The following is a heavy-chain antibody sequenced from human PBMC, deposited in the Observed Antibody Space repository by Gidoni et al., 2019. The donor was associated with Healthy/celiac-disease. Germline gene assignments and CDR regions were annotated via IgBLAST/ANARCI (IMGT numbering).Heavy chain of an antibody. D-gene: IGHD3-22*01. Sequence: QVQLVESGGGVVQPGRSLGLSCPTSGFTFSSLGMHWVRQAPGKGLEGGAVIWYDGSKKYYADSVKGRFTIARDNSKNTLYLQMNSLRAEDTAVYYCAGATGYYDSSGYLGDIWGQGTMVTVSS. J-gene: IGHJ3*02. CDR1: GFTFSSLG. V-gene: IGHV3-33*01. CDR3: AGATGYYDSSGYLGDI. CDR2: IWYDGSKK.